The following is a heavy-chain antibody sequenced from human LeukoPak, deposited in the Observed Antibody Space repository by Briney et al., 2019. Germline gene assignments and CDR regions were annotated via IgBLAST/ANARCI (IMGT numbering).Heavy chain of an antibody. V-gene: IGHV4-59*08. CDR3: ARQAPPYYYDSSGCFDY. J-gene: IGHJ4*02. CDR1: GGSISSYY. CDR2: IYYSGST. D-gene: IGHD3-22*01. Sequence: SETLSLTCTVSGGSISSYYWSWIRQPPGKGLEWIGYIYYSGSTNYNPSLKSRVTISVDTSKNQFSLRLSSVTAADTAVYYCARQAPPYYYDSSGCFDYWGQGTLVTVSS.